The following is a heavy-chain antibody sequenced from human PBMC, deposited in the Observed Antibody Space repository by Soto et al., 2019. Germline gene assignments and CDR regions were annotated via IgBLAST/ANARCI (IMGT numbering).Heavy chain of an antibody. Sequence: SLRLSCTASGFTFGDYAISWVRQAPGKGLEWVGFIRSKAYGGTTEYAASVKGRFTISRDDSKSIAYLQMNSLKTEDTAVYYCTTRNDQTRRSFDYWGQGTLVTVSS. J-gene: IGHJ4*02. CDR3: TTRNDQTRRSFDY. CDR2: IRSKAYGGTT. D-gene: IGHD1-1*01. CDR1: GFTFGDYA. V-gene: IGHV3-49*04.